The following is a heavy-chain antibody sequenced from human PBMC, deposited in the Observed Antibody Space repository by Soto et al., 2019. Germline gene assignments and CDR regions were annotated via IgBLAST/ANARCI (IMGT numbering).Heavy chain of an antibody. V-gene: IGHV4-59*08. J-gene: IGHJ4*02. CDR3: ASRYGGNLDF. D-gene: IGHD1-26*01. CDR2: IYYSGST. CDR1: AGSISSYY. Sequence: SETLCLTCTVSAGSISSYYWSWIRQPPGKGLELIGYIYYSGSTNYNPSLKSRVTISVDTSKNQFSLKLSSVTAADTAVYYCASRYGGNLDFWGQGTLVTVSA.